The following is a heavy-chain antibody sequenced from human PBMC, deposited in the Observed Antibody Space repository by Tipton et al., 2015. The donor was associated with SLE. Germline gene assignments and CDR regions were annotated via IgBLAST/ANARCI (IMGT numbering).Heavy chain of an antibody. V-gene: IGHV4-39*07. J-gene: IGHJ5*02. CDR2: IYYSGST. CDR1: GGSISSSSYY. D-gene: IGHD6-19*01. CDR3: AREPAVAGTSWFDP. Sequence: TLSLTCTVSGGSISSSSYYWGWIRQPPGKGLEWIGSIYYSGSTYYNPSLKSRVTMSIDTSKNQFSLTLSSLTAADTAVYYCAREPAVAGTSWFDPWGQGTLVTVSS.